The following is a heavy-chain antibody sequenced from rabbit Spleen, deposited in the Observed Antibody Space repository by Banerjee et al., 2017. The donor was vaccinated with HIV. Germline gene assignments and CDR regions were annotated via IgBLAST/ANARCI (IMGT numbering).Heavy chain of an antibody. Sequence: QEQLVESGGGLVQPEGFLTLTCKASGFSFSDRDVMCWVRQAPGKGLEWIACINAATGKPVYASWAKGRFTMSRTSSTTVTLQMTSLTAADTATYFCARDLVAVIGWNFNLWGQGTLVTVS. CDR2: INAATGKP. CDR3: ARDLVAVIGWNFNL. V-gene: IGHV1S45*01. J-gene: IGHJ4*01. CDR1: GFSFSDRDV. D-gene: IGHD1-1*01.